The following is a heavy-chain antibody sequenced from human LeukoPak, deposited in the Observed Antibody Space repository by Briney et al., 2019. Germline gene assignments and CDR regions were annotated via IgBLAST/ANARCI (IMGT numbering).Heavy chain of an antibody. V-gene: IGHV1-46*01. CDR3: ARAREVTTITWYWFDP. CDR1: GYTFTSYY. CDR2: NNPSGGST. D-gene: IGHD5-12*01. Sequence: GASVKVSCKASGYTFTSYYMHWVRQAPGQGLEWMGINNPSGGSTSYAQKFQGRVTMTRDTSTSTVYMELSSLRSEDTAVYYCARAREVTTITWYWFDPWGQGTLVTVSS. J-gene: IGHJ5*02.